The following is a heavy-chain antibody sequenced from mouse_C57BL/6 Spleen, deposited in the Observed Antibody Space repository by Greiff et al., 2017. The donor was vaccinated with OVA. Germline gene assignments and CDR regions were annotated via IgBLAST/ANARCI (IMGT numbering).Heavy chain of an antibody. Sequence: EVQRVESGPGLVKPSQSLSLTCSVTGYSITSGYYWNWIRQFPGNQLEWMGYISYDGSNNYNPSLQNRISITRDTAKNQFFLKWNSVTTEDTATYYCARDITTVVGYFDVWGTGTTVTVSS. CDR2: ISYDGSN. J-gene: IGHJ1*03. V-gene: IGHV3-6*01. CDR3: ARDITTVVGYFDV. D-gene: IGHD1-1*01. CDR1: GYSITSGYY.